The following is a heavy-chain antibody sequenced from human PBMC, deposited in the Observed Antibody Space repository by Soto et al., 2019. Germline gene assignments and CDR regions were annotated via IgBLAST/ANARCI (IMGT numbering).Heavy chain of an antibody. V-gene: IGHV1-69*01. Sequence: QVQLVQSGAELKTPGSSVSVSCKASGGAFNHYPISWVRQAPGQGLEWMGGIFPRLGTTTYAREVQGRVTMTADESTTTVSMTLTSRRSEDTAIYYCAIDACCCGGDCYSLVYGGQGTLVTVSS. J-gene: IGHJ4*02. CDR1: GGAFNHYP. CDR3: AIDACCCGGDCYSLVY. CDR2: IFPRLGTT. D-gene: IGHD2-21*02.